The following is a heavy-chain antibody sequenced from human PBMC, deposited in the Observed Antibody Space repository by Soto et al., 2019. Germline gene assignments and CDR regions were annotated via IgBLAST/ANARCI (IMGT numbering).Heavy chain of an antibody. V-gene: IGHV4-59*01. CDR2: IHHSGST. CDR1: GGSFHTYH. J-gene: IGHJ4*02. D-gene: IGHD6-13*01. Sequence: TSETLSLTCIISGGSFHTYHWSWMRQTPGKGLEWIGYIHHSGSTTYNPSLESRVTMSLDTSQNQFSLKLTSVTAADTAVYYCAGDMNKRFWYRDRGQGAPVTVSS. CDR3: AGDMNKRFWYRD.